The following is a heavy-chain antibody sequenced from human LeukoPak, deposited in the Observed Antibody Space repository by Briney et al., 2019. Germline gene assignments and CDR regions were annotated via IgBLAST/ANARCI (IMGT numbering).Heavy chain of an antibody. CDR3: ARGGGWLQSNNAFDI. CDR1: GGSISSYY. Sequence: SETLSLTCTVSGGSISSYYWSWIRQPPGKGLEWIGYIYYSGSTNYNPSLKSRVTISVDTSKNQFSLKLSSVTAADTAVYYCARGGGWLQSNNAFDIWGQGTMVTVSS. J-gene: IGHJ3*02. CDR2: IYYSGST. V-gene: IGHV4-59*12. D-gene: IGHD5-12*01.